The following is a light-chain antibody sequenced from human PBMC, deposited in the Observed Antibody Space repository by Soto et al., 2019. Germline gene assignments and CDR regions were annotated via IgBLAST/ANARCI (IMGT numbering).Light chain of an antibody. CDR1: QRVGSN. J-gene: IGKJ5*01. Sequence: EIVMTQSPATLSVSPGERATLSCRASQRVGSNLAWYQQKPGQAPRLLIYGASTGATGFPARFSGSGSGTEFTLTISSLQSEDFAVYYCQQYNNWPITFGQGTRLEIK. CDR2: GAS. V-gene: IGKV3-15*01. CDR3: QQYNNWPIT.